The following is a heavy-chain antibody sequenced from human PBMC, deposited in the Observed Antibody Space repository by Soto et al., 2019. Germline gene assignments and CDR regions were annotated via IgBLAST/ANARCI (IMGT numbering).Heavy chain of an antibody. CDR3: ARGAARPSYYYYYGMDV. CDR2: INHSGST. J-gene: IGHJ6*02. Sequence: SETLSLTCAVYGGSFSGYYWSWIRQPPGKGLEWIGEINHSGSTNYNPSLKSRVTISVDTSKNQFSLKLSSVTAADTAVYYCARGAARPSYYYYYGMDVWGQGTTVTVSS. D-gene: IGHD6-6*01. CDR1: GGSFSGYY. V-gene: IGHV4-34*01.